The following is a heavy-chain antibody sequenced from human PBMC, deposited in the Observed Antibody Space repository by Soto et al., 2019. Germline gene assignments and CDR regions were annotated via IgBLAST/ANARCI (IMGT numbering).Heavy chain of an antibody. CDR1: GFTFSGSA. Sequence: EVQLVESGGGLVQPGGSLKLSCAASGFTFSGSAMHWVRQASGKGLEWVGRIRSKANSYATAYAASVKGRFTISRDDSKKTAYLQMNSLKTEDTGVYYCTRHAAPGIAADWGQGTLVTVSS. D-gene: IGHD6-13*01. J-gene: IGHJ4*02. V-gene: IGHV3-73*01. CDR2: IRSKANSYAT. CDR3: TRHAAPGIAAD.